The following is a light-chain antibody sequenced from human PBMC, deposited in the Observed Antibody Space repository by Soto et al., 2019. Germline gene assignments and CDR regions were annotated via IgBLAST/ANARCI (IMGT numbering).Light chain of an antibody. CDR3: QQYCSSQGT. V-gene: IGKV3-20*01. J-gene: IGKJ1*01. Sequence: EIGLTQSPCTLSLSPGERATLSCRASQSVSSSYLAWYQQKPGQTPRLLIYDTSSRATGIPDRFSGSGSGTDFTLTISRLAPDDFAVYYCQQYCSSQGTCGQRTQVDIQ. CDR1: QSVSSSY. CDR2: DTS.